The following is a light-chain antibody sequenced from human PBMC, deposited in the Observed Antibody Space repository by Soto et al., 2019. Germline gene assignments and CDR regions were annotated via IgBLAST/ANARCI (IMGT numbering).Light chain of an antibody. Sequence: QSALTQPPSASGSPGQSVAISCTGTSSDVGGNNYVSWYQQHPGKAPKLLVYEVTKRPAGVPDRFSGSKSGNTASLTVSGLQAEEEADYYCSSYAGSNSVIFGGGTQLTVL. V-gene: IGLV2-8*01. J-gene: IGLJ2*01. CDR2: EVT. CDR1: SSDVGGNNY. CDR3: SSYAGSNSVI.